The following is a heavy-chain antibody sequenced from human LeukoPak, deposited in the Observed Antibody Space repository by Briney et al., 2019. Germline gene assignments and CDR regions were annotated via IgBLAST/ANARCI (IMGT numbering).Heavy chain of an antibody. CDR1: GGSISSYY. V-gene: IGHV4-59*01. Sequence: PSETLSLTCTVSGGSISSYYWSWIRQPPGKGLEWIGFIYYSGSTNYNPSLKSRVTISVHTSKNQFSLKLSSVTAADTAVYYCARAPVSTAYLHYYSMDVWGKGTMVTVS. J-gene: IGHJ6*03. CDR2: IYYSGST. D-gene: IGHD3-16*01. CDR3: ARAPVSTAYLHYYSMDV.